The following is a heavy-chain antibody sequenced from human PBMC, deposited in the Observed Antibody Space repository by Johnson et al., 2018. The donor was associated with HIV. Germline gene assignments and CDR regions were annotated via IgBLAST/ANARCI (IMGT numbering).Heavy chain of an antibody. D-gene: IGHD4-11*01. CDR3: AKVRSRWTTFDDAFDI. V-gene: IGHV3-30*18. CDR2: ISYDGNNK. Sequence: QVQLVESGGGVVQPGRSLRLSCAASGFTFSSYAMHWVHQAPGKGLEWVAVISYDGNNKYYADSVKGRFTTSRDNSKNTLYLQMNSLRPEDTAVYYCAKVRSRWTTFDDAFDIWGQGTLVTVSS. J-gene: IGHJ3*02. CDR1: GFTFSSYA.